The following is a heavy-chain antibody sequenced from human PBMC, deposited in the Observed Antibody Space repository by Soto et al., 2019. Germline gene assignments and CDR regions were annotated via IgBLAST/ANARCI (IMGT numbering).Heavy chain of an antibody. J-gene: IGHJ4*02. CDR2: IYFSGST. D-gene: IGHD2-21*02. CDR3: ARVKVVGGHYYFDY. CDR1: GGSVNSGDYY. Sequence: SETLSLTCTVSGGSVNSGDYYWSWIRQSPGKGLEWIGYIYFSGSTYYNPSLKSRITISTDMSRNQFSLNLISVTAADTAVYFCARVKVVGGHYYFDYWGQGTLVTVSS. V-gene: IGHV4-30-4*01.